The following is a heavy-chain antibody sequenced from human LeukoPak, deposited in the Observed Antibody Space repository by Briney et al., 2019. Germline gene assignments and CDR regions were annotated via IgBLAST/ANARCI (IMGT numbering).Heavy chain of an antibody. CDR3: ARPDYYRGAENYGGDY. Sequence: GGSLRLSCAASGFTFSSYSMNWVRQAPGKGLEWVSSISSSSSYIYYADSVKGRFTISRDNAKNSLSLQMNRLRADDTAVYYCARPDYYRGAENYGGDYWGQGTLVTVSP. CDR2: ISSSSSYI. V-gene: IGHV3-21*01. D-gene: IGHD2-15*01. J-gene: IGHJ4*02. CDR1: GFTFSSYS.